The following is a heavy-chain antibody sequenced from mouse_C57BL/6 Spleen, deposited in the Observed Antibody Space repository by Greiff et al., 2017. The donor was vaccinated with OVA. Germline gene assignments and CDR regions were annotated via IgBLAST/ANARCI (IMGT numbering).Heavy chain of an antibody. Sequence: EVKLVESGEGLVKPGGSLKLSCAASGFTFSSYAMSWVRQTPEKRLEWVAYISSGGDYIYYADTVKGRYTIARDNARNTLYLQMSSLKSEDTAMYYCKKDPGGNYLYYYAMDYWGQGTTVTVSS. CDR1: GFTFSSYA. CDR3: KKDPGGNYLYYYAMDY. V-gene: IGHV5-9-1*02. CDR2: ISSGGDYI. D-gene: IGHD2-1*01. J-gene: IGHJ4*01.